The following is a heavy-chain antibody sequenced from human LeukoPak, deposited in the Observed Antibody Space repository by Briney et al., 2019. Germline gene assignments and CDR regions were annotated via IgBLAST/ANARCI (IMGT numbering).Heavy chain of an antibody. CDR1: GFTFSTSW. D-gene: IGHD3-22*01. V-gene: IGHV3-74*01. J-gene: IGHJ4*02. CDR3: VRDMGYYDKV. Sequence: VGSLRLSCATSGFTFSTSWMHWVRQAPGKGLVWVSRINTGGNTRDYADSVKGRFTISRDNAKNTLYLQMNSLRVEDTAVYYCVRDMGYYDKVWGQGTLVTVSS. CDR2: INTGGNTR.